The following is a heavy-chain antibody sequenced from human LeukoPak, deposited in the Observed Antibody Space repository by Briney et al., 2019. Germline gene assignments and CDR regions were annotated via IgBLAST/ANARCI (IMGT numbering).Heavy chain of an antibody. D-gene: IGHD3-9*01. Sequence: NPSETLSLTCTVSGGSISSGSYYWSWIRQPAGKGLEWIGRIYTSGSTNYNPSLKSRVTISVDTSKNQFSLKLSSVTAADTAVYYCARGLGFIRYFDWLSPNDAFDIWGQGTMVTVSS. V-gene: IGHV4-61*02. J-gene: IGHJ3*02. CDR2: IYTSGST. CDR3: ARGLGFIRYFDWLSPNDAFDI. CDR1: GGSISSGSYY.